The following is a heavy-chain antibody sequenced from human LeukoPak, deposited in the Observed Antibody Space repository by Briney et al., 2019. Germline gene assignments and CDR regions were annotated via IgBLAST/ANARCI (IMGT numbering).Heavy chain of an antibody. CDR3: ARSRGIPEYYFDY. D-gene: IGHD2-21*01. V-gene: IGHV1-69*13. J-gene: IGHJ4*02. Sequence: SVKVSCKASGGTFSSYAISWVRQAPGQGLEWMGGIIPIFGTANYAQKFQGRVTITADESTSTAYMELSSLRSEDTAAHYCARSRGIPEYYFDYWGQGTLVTVSS. CDR2: IIPIFGTA. CDR1: GGTFSSYA.